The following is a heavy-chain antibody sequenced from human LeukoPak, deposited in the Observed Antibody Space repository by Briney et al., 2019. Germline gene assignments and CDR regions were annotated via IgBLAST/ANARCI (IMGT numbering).Heavy chain of an antibody. CDR2: INPNSGGT. CDR3: ARVTVVTPDDAFDI. D-gene: IGHD4-23*01. J-gene: IGHJ3*02. CDR1: GYTFTGYY. V-gene: IGHV1-2*02. Sequence: ASVKVSCKASGYTFTGYYMHWVRQAPGQGLEWMGWINPNSGGTNYAQKFQGRVTMTRDTSISTAYMELSRLRSDDTAVYYCARVTVVTPDDAFDIWGQGTMVTVPS.